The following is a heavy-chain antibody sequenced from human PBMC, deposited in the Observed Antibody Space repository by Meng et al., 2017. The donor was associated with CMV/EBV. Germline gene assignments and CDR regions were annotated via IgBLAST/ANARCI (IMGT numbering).Heavy chain of an antibody. CDR1: GFTVSSNY. CDR2: IYSGGST. Sequence: GESLKISCAASGFTVSSNYMSWVRQAPGKGLEWVSVIYSGGSTYYADSVKGRFTISRDNSKNTLSLQVNSLRPEDTAVYYCAREIGTAAGRFDYWGQGSLVTVSS. V-gene: IGHV3-53*05. J-gene: IGHJ4*02. CDR3: AREIGTAAGRFDY. D-gene: IGHD6-25*01.